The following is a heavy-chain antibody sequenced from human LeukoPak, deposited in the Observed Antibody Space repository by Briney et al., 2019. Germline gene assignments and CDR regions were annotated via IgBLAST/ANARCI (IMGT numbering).Heavy chain of an antibody. Sequence: PSETLSLTCTVSGGSISSYYWSWIRQPPGKGLEWIGYIYYSGSTNYNPSLKSRVTISVDTSKNQFSLKLSSVTAADTAVYYCARDRVTRLQNWFDPWGQGTLVTVSS. CDR2: IYYSGST. CDR3: ARDRVTRLQNWFDP. D-gene: IGHD1-1*01. V-gene: IGHV4-59*12. J-gene: IGHJ5*02. CDR1: GGSISSYY.